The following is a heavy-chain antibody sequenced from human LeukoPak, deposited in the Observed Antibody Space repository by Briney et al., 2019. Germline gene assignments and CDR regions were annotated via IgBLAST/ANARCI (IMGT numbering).Heavy chain of an antibody. CDR1: GYTFTGYY. D-gene: IGHD6-19*01. Sequence: GASVKVSCKASGYTFTGYYMHWVRQASGQGLEWMGWINPNSGGTNYAQKFQGRVTMTRDTSISTAYMELGRLRSDDTAVYYCARDDIAVAGPGDYWGQGTLVTVSS. V-gene: IGHV1-2*02. CDR2: INPNSGGT. J-gene: IGHJ4*02. CDR3: ARDDIAVAGPGDY.